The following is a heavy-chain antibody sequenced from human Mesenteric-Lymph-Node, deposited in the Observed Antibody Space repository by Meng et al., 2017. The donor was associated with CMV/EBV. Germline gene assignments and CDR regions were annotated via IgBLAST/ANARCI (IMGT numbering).Heavy chain of an antibody. CDR3: ARHSALLVTNFDY. J-gene: IGHJ4*02. V-gene: IGHV4-39*01. Sequence: QLQLQESGPGLVKPSETLSLTCTVPGGSISSSSYSWGWIRQPPGKGLEWIGYIYYSGSTYYYNPSLKTRVTISVDMSKNQFSLKLSSVTAADTAVYYCARHSALLVTNFDYWGQGTLVTVSS. CDR1: GGSISSSSYS. D-gene: IGHD5-18*01. CDR2: IYYSGSTY.